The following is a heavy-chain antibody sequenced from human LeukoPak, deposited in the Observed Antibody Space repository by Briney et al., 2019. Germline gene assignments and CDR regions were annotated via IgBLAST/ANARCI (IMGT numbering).Heavy chain of an antibody. D-gene: IGHD6-13*01. V-gene: IGHV1-46*01. CDR3: ARSRAADY. J-gene: IGHJ4*02. CDR1: GYTFTGYY. CDR2: INPSGGST. Sequence: ASVKVSCKASGYTFTGYYMHWVRQAPGQGLEWMGIINPSGGSTTYAEKFQGRVTMTRDTSASTVYMELSSLRSEDTAVCYCARSRAADYWGQGTLVTVSS.